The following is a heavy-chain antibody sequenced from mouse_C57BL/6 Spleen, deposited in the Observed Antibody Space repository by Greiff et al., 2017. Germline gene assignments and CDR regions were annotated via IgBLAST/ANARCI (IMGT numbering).Heavy chain of an antibody. Sequence: QVQLQQSGPELVKPGASVKISCKASGYAFSSSWMNWVKQRPGKGLEWIGRIYPGDGDTNYNGKFKGKATLTADKSSSTAYMQLSSLTSEGSAVYCCAYGYPWFAYWGQGTLVTVSA. D-gene: IGHD2-2*01. J-gene: IGHJ3*01. CDR1: GYAFSSSW. CDR3: AYGYPWFAY. V-gene: IGHV1-82*01. CDR2: IYPGDGDT.